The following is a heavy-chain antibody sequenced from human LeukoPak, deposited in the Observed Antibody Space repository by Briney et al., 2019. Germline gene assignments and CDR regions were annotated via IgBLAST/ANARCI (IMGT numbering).Heavy chain of an antibody. V-gene: IGHV3-7*03. J-gene: IGHJ4*02. CDR1: GFTFNNYW. CDR3: ASNPLSYYGSGSSDY. Sequence: GGSLRLSCEASGFTFNNYWMSWVRQAPGKGLEWVANIKQDGSQKYYVDSVKGRFTISRDNAKNSLYLQMNSLRAEDTAVYYCASNPLSYYGSGSSDYWGQGTLVTVSP. CDR2: IKQDGSQK. D-gene: IGHD3-10*01.